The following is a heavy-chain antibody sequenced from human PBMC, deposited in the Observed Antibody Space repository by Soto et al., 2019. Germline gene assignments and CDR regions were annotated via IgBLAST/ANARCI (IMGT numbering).Heavy chain of an antibody. V-gene: IGHV1-46*01. CDR3: ARVQRGSYYDSSGYSL. Sequence: WVRQAPGQGLEWMGIINPSGGSTSYAQKFQGRVTMTRDTSTSTVYMELSSLRSEDTAVYYCARVQRGSYYDSSGYSLWGQGTLVTVSS. J-gene: IGHJ4*02. D-gene: IGHD3-22*01. CDR2: INPSGGST.